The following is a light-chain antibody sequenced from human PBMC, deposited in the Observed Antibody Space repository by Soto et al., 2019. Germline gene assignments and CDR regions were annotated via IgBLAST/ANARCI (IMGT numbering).Light chain of an antibody. V-gene: IGKV1-39*01. CDR2: AAS. CDR3: QQSYSTPPT. Sequence: DIQMPQSPSSLSASVGDRVTITFRASQSISSYLNWYQQKPGKAPKLLIYAASSLQSGDPSRFSGSGSGTDFTLTISSLQPEDFATYYCQQSYSTPPTFGGGTKVEIK. CDR1: QSISSY. J-gene: IGKJ4*01.